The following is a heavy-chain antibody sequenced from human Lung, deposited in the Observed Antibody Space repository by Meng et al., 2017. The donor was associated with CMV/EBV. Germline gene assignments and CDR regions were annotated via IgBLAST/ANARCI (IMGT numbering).Heavy chain of an antibody. J-gene: IGHJ4*02. Sequence: SGYAMSWVRQAPGKWLEWVSTISGSGGATYFADSVKGRFSISRDNSKNKLFLQMNSQRAEDTAIYYCAKNGYKDILTGYYKGDYFDYWGQGTLVTVSS. V-gene: IGHV3-23*01. CDR3: AKNGYKDILTGYYKGDYFDY. D-gene: IGHD3-9*01. CDR1: SGYA. CDR2: ISGSGGAT.